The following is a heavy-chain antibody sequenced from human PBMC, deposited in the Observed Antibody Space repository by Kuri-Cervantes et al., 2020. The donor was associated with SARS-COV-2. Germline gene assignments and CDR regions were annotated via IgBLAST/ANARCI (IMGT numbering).Heavy chain of an antibody. D-gene: IGHD3-22*01. J-gene: IGHJ4*02. Sequence: GSLRPSCTVSGGSISSYYWSWIRQPPGKGLGWIGYIYYSGSTNYNPSLKSRVTISVDTSKNQFSLKLSSVTAADTAVYYCARVGPRIARYDSSGYYLDFDYWGQGTLVTVSS. CDR2: IYYSGST. CDR3: ARVGPRIARYDSSGYYLDFDY. V-gene: IGHV4-59*01. CDR1: GGSISSYY.